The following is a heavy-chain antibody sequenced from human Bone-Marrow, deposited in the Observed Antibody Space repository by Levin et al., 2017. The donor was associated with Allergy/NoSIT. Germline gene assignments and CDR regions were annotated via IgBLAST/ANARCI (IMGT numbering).Heavy chain of an antibody. V-gene: IGHV3-11*01. Sequence: LSLPCAASGFPFRDYYMSWLRPAPGKGLEWVSYISRTDGSMYYADSVRGRFTISRDNAKNSLFLQMNSLRVEDTAVYYCATDLLRRSSSAPFIYWGQGILVTVSS. CDR2: ISRTDGSM. CDR1: GFPFRDYY. D-gene: IGHD6-6*01. CDR3: ATDLLRRSSSAPFIY. J-gene: IGHJ4*02.